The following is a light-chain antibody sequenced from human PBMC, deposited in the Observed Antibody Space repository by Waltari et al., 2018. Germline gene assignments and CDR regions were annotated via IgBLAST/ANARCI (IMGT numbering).Light chain of an antibody. Sequence: DSQMTQSPSPLSASVGDRVTLTCRASQTISSWLAWYQQKPGKAPKLLIYKASTLESGVPSRFSGSGSGTEFTLTISSLQPGDFATYYCQQFNSFPWTFGHGTKVEIK. CDR1: QTISSW. CDR2: KAS. CDR3: QQFNSFPWT. V-gene: IGKV1-5*03. J-gene: IGKJ1*01.